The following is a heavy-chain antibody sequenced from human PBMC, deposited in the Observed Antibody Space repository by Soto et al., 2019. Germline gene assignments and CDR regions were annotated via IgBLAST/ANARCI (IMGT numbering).Heavy chain of an antibody. Sequence: PSETLSLTCTVSGGSISTYYWNWIRQPPGKGLEWIGYIYYSGTTSYNPSLKSRVTISVDTPNNQFSLKLSSVTAADTAIYYCARFGSEDTVSRPLDYWGQGTRVTVSS. J-gene: IGHJ4*02. D-gene: IGHD2-15*01. CDR2: IYYSGTT. CDR1: GGSISTYY. CDR3: ARFGSEDTVSRPLDY. V-gene: IGHV4-59*01.